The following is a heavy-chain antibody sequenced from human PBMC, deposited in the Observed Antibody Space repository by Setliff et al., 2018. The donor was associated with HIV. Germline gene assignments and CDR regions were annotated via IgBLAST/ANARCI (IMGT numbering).Heavy chain of an antibody. J-gene: IGHJ4*02. CDR1: GGSISSIGYS. D-gene: IGHD6-13*01. CDR2: IYDSGKT. V-gene: IGHV4-30-2*01. Sequence: PSETLSLTCAVSGGSISSIGYSWSWIRQPPGEGLEWIGYIYDSGKTKYNPSLKSRVTISEDRSKNQVSLKLSSVTAADTAIYYCARGSPSSSWYGEYAYWGQGTLVTVSS. CDR3: ARGSPSSSWYGEYAY.